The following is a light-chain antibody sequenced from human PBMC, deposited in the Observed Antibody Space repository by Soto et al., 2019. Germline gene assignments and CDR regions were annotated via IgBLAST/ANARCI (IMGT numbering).Light chain of an antibody. Sequence: DIQMTQSPSSLSAFVGDTVTITCRASQDISNFLSWYQQKPGKVPKLLIYAASTLQSGVPSRFSGSGSGTEFTLTITSLQPEDVATYYCQKCKIAPYTFGGGTNVEMK. CDR2: AAS. J-gene: IGKJ4*01. CDR3: QKCKIAPYT. CDR1: QDISNF. V-gene: IGKV1-27*01.